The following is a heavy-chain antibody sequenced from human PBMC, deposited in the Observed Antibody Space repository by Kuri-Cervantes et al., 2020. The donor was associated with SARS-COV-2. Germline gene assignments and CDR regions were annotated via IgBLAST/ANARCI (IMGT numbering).Heavy chain of an antibody. CDR1: GFTFSSYE. Sequence: GESLRLSCAASGFTFSSYEMNWVRQAPGKGLEWVSYISSSGSTIYCADSVKGRFSISRDNSKNTLYLQMNSLSAEDTAVYYCAKLQAAYGDYVYWGRGTLVTVSS. V-gene: IGHV3-48*03. D-gene: IGHD4-17*01. J-gene: IGHJ4*02. CDR2: ISSSGSTI. CDR3: AKLQAAYGDYVY.